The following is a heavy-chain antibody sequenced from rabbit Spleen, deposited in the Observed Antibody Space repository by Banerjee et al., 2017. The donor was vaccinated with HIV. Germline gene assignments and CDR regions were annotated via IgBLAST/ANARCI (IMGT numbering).Heavy chain of an antibody. D-gene: IGHD1-1*01. V-gene: IGHV1S45*01. Sequence: QQQLEESGGGLVQPGASLTLTCTASGLDFSSSYWICWVRQAPGKGLEWIGCIDAGSGGSAYYASWAKGRFTISKTSSTTVTLQMTSLTAADTATYFCARDTSTSFSTYGMDLWGPGTLVTVS. CDR2: IDAGSGGSA. CDR3: ARDTSTSFSTYGMDL. CDR1: GLDFSSSYW. J-gene: IGHJ6*01.